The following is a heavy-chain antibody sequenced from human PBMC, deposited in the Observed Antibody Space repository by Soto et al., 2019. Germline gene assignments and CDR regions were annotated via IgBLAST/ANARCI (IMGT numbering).Heavy chain of an antibody. CDR3: ARTCRIVAAAEANFDY. J-gene: IGHJ4*02. D-gene: IGHD6-13*01. CDR1: GGSISSGGYY. Sequence: SETLSLTCTVSGGSISSGGYYWSWIRQHPGKGLEWIGYIYYSGSTYYNPSLKSRVTISVDTSKNQFSLKLSSVTAADTAVYYCARTCRIVAAAEANFDYWGQGTLVTVSS. V-gene: IGHV4-31*03. CDR2: IYYSGST.